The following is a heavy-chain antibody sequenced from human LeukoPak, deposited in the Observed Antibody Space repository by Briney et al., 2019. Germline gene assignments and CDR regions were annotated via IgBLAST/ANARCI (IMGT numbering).Heavy chain of an antibody. D-gene: IGHD6-13*01. CDR3: ARGRGYSSSWLDY. CDR1: GYTFTSYA. J-gene: IGHJ4*02. V-gene: IGHV1-3*01. Sequence: ASVKVSCKASGYTFTSYAMHWVRQAPGQRLEWMGWINAGNGNTKYSQKFQGRVTITSDTSASTAYMELSSLRSEDTAVYYCARGRGYSSSWLDYWGQGTLVTVSS. CDR2: INAGNGNT.